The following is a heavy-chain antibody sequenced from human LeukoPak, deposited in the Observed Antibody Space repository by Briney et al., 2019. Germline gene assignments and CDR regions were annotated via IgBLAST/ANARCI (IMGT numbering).Heavy chain of an antibody. D-gene: IGHD4-23*01. CDR3: ARERATVVTATYYFDY. CDR1: GFTVSSNY. V-gene: IGHV3-66*01. Sequence: GGSLRLSCAASGFTVSSNYMSWVRQAPGKGLEGVSVIYSGGSTYYADSVKGRFTISRDNSKNTLYLQMNSLRAEDTAVYYCARERATVVTATYYFDYWGRGTLVTVSS. J-gene: IGHJ4*02. CDR2: IYSGGST.